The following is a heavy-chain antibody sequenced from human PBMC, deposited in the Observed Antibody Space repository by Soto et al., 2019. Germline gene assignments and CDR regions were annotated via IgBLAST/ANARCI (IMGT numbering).Heavy chain of an antibody. CDR2: TIQNGET. D-gene: IGHD3-9*01. CDR1: GFTLSTYT. V-gene: IGHV3-23*01. Sequence: PGGSLRLSCAASGFTLSTYTMNWGLQAPWKGLEWVSGTIQNGETYYTGSVKGRFTISRDNSKNMVYLQMDSLRADDTALYYCAKDRQPDGIWTFDYWGQGTLVTVSS. J-gene: IGHJ4*02. CDR3: AKDRQPDGIWTFDY.